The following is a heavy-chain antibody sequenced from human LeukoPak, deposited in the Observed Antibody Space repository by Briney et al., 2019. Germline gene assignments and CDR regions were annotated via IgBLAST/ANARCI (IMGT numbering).Heavy chain of an antibody. V-gene: IGHV4-59*01. J-gene: IGHJ4*02. D-gene: IGHD6-19*01. CDR3: ARAKAVAPNFDY. Sequence: KTSETLSLTCTVSGGSISSYYWSWIRQPPGKGLEWIGYIYYSGSTNYNPSLKSRVTISVDTSKNQFSLKLSSVTAADTAVYYCARAKAVAPNFDYWGQGTLVTVSS. CDR1: GGSISSYY. CDR2: IYYSGST.